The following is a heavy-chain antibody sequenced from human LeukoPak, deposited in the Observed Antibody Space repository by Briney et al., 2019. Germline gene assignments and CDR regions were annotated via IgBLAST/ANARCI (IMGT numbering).Heavy chain of an antibody. CDR1: GYTFTTFG. J-gene: IGHJ4*02. CDR2: ISTYNGNT. V-gene: IGHV1-18*01. Sequence: ASVKVPCKASGYTFTTFGITWVRQAPGQGLEWMGWISTYNGNTNYAQNLQGRVTMTTDTSTSTAYMELRSLTSDDTAVYYCARVGADCSDGNCYWGQGTLVTVSS. CDR3: ARVGADCSDGNCY. D-gene: IGHD2-15*01.